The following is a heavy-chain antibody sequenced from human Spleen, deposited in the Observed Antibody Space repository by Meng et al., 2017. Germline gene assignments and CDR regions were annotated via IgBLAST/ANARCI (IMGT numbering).Heavy chain of an antibody. J-gene: IGHJ4*02. Sequence: QVQRQESGPGLLKPSQTLSLTCTVSGGSISSGDYYWSWIRQHPGKGLEWIGYIYYSGSTYYNPSLKSLVTISVDTSKNQFSLKLSSVTAADTAVYYCARGNCSGGSCYDYFDYWGQGTLVTVSS. D-gene: IGHD2-15*01. V-gene: IGHV4-31*01. CDR2: IYYSGST. CDR1: GGSISSGDYY. CDR3: ARGNCSGGSCYDYFDY.